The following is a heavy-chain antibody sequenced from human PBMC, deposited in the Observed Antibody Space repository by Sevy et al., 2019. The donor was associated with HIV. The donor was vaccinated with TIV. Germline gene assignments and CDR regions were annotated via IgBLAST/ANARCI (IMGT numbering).Heavy chain of an antibody. J-gene: IGHJ6*02. CDR2: ISGSGGTT. V-gene: IGHV3-23*01. D-gene: IGHD6-19*01. CDR1: GFTFSNYA. Sequence: GGCLRLSCAASGFTFSNYAMNWVRQAPGKGLERVSAISGSGGTTYDADSVKGRFTISRDKSQNTLYLQMNSLRAEDTAAYYCAKVLARGVAVAGSAWGMDVWGQGTTVSVSS. CDR3: AKVLARGVAVAGSAWGMDV.